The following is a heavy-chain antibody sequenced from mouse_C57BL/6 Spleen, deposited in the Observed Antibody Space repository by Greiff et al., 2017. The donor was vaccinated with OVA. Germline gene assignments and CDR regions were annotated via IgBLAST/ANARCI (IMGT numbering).Heavy chain of an antibody. V-gene: IGHV1-12*01. CDR1: GYTFTSYN. CDR2: IYPGNGDT. D-gene: IGHD1-1*01. CDR3: ARANYYGSSEDYFDY. J-gene: IGHJ2*01. Sequence: LQQSGAELVRPGASVKMSCKASGYTFTSYNMHWVKQTPRQGLEWIGAIYPGNGDTSYNQKFKGKATLTVDKSSSTAYMQLSSLTSEDSAVYFCARANYYGSSEDYFDYWGQGTTLTVSS.